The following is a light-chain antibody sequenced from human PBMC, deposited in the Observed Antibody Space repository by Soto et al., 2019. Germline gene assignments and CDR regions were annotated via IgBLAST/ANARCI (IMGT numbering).Light chain of an antibody. Sequence: EIVLTQSPGTLSLSPGEGATLSCRASQSISSRYLAWYQQKPGQAPRLLIYGASSRATGIPDRFSGSGSGTDFTLTISRLEPEDFAVYYCQEYGGSKTFGQGTRLEIK. CDR2: GAS. V-gene: IGKV3-20*01. CDR1: QSISSRY. CDR3: QEYGGSKT. J-gene: IGKJ5*01.